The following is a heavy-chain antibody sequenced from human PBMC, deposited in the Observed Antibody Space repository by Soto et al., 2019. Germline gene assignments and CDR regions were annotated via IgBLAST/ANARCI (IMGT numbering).Heavy chain of an antibody. Sequence: ASVKVSCKASGYTFTTYDISWVRQATGQGLEWMGWMNPYSGNTGYAQKFQGRVTVTRNTSISTVYMELSGLRPDDTAVYYCAREAPPRGLDYGDYAGDAFDIWGQGTMVTVSS. J-gene: IGHJ3*02. D-gene: IGHD4-17*01. CDR3: AREAPPRGLDYGDYAGDAFDI. V-gene: IGHV1-8*01. CDR1: GYTFTTYD. CDR2: MNPYSGNT.